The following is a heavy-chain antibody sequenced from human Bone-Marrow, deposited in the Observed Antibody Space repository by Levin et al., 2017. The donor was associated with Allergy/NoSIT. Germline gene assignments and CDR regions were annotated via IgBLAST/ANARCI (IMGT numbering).Heavy chain of an antibody. CDR1: GASISSGGHY. CDR2: IYHTGTT. CDR3: ARVGDRYDAFDI. V-gene: IGHV4-31*11. J-gene: IGHJ3*02. Sequence: SQTLSLTCAVTGASISSGGHYWTWIRQHPGKGLEWIGHIYHTGTTSLNPSLESRVAVSVDTSENQISLKLSSVTAADTAVYYCARVGDRYDAFDIWGQGTAVSVSS. D-gene: IGHD3-16*01.